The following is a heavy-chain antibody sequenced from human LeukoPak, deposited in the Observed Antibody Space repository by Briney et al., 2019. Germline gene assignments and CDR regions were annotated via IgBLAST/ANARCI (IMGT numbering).Heavy chain of an antibody. V-gene: IGHV4-61*02. Sequence: PSQTLSLTCTVSGGSISSGSYYWSWIRQPAGKGLEWIGRIYTSGSTNYNPSLKSRVTISVDTSKNQFSLKLSSVTAADTAVYYCARDRESLAVAGIERGAYYYYYMDVWGKGTTVTISS. J-gene: IGHJ6*03. CDR3: ARDRESLAVAGIERGAYYYYYMDV. CDR1: GGSISSGSYY. D-gene: IGHD6-19*01. CDR2: IYTSGST.